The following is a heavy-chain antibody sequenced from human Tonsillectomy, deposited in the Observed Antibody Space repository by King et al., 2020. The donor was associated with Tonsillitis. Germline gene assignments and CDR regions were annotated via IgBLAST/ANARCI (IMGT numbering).Heavy chain of an antibody. Sequence: VQLVESGGGLVKPGGSLRLSCAASGFTFSSYSMNWVRQAPGKGLEWVSSISSSSSYIYSAYPGKGRFTISRDNAKNSLYLQMNSLRAEDTAVYYCAREGAGGAGSPPFDYWGQGTLVTVSS. CDR1: GFTFSSYS. CDR2: ISSSSSYI. D-gene: IGHD6-13*01. V-gene: IGHV3-21*01. J-gene: IGHJ4*02. CDR3: AREGAGGAGSPPFDY.